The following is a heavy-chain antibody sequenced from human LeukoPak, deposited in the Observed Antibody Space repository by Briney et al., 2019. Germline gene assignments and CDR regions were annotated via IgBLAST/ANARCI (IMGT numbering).Heavy chain of an antibody. Sequence: PGGSLRLSYAASGFTFSSYAMSWVRQAPGKGLEWVSAISGSGGSTYYADSVKGRFTISRDNSKNTLYLQMNSLRAEDTAVYYCAKGLDYDFWSGYYWGQGTLVTVSS. J-gene: IGHJ4*02. V-gene: IGHV3-23*01. CDR3: AKGLDYDFWSGYY. D-gene: IGHD3-3*01. CDR1: GFTFSSYA. CDR2: ISGSGGST.